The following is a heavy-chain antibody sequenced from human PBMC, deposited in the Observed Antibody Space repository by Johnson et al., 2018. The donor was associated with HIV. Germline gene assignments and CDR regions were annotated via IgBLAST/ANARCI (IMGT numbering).Heavy chain of an antibody. V-gene: IGHV3-30*19. CDR1: SSYG. CDR3: ARAGANYYYDSSGYGAFDI. Sequence: SSYGMHWVRQAPGKGLDWVADISYDGSNKYYADSVKGRFTISRDNSKNTLYLQMNSLRAEDTAVYYCARAGANYYYDSSGYGAFDIWGQGTMVTVSS. D-gene: IGHD3-22*01. CDR2: ISYDGSNK. J-gene: IGHJ3*02.